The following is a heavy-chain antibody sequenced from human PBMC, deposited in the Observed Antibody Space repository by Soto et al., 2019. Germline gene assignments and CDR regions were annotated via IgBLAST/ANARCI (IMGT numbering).Heavy chain of an antibody. J-gene: IGHJ6*02. V-gene: IGHV4-31*03. Sequence: LSLTCTVSGGSISSGGYYWSWIRQHPGKGLEWIGYIYYSGSTYYNPSLKSRVTISVDTSKNQFSLKLSSVTAADTAVYYCARDLDYGDYEGWDGMDVWGQGTTVT. CDR1: GGSISSGGYY. CDR3: ARDLDYGDYEGWDGMDV. D-gene: IGHD4-17*01. CDR2: IYYSGST.